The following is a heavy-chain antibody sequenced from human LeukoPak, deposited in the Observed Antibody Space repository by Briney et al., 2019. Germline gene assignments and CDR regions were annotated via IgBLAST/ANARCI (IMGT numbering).Heavy chain of an antibody. CDR2: ISSSGSTI. D-gene: IGHD1-26*01. J-gene: IGHJ4*02. Sequence: GGSLRLSCAASGFTFSTYSMNWVRQAPGKGLEWVSYISSSGSTIYYADSVKGRFTISRDNSKNTLYLQMNSLRAEDTAVYYCAKGSRATAFDYWGQGTLVTVSS. V-gene: IGHV3-48*01. CDR3: AKGSRATAFDY. CDR1: GFTFSTYS.